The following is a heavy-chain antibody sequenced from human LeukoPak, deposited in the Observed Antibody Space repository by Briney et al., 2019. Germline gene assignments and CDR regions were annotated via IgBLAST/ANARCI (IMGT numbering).Heavy chain of an antibody. Sequence: ASVKVSCKTSGYTFTGYYIHWVRQAPGQGLEWMGWINPNSGGTNYAKNFQGRVTMTRDTSITTAYMELSRLTSDDTAVYYCVRDDVSPWGQGTLVTVSS. CDR1: GYTFTGYY. CDR2: INPNSGGT. J-gene: IGHJ5*02. V-gene: IGHV1-2*02. CDR3: VRDDVSP.